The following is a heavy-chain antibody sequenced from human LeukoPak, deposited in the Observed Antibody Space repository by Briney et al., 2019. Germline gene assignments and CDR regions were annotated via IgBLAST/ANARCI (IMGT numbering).Heavy chain of an antibody. J-gene: IGHJ3*02. Sequence: GGSLRLSCAASGFTFSSYWMSWVRQAPGKGPEWVANIKQDGSEKYYVDSVKGRFTISRDNAKNSLYLQMNSLRAEDTAVYYCARDSVPGVGANNAFDIWGQGTMVTVSS. D-gene: IGHD1-26*01. CDR2: IKQDGSEK. V-gene: IGHV3-7*01. CDR3: ARDSVPGVGANNAFDI. CDR1: GFTFSSYW.